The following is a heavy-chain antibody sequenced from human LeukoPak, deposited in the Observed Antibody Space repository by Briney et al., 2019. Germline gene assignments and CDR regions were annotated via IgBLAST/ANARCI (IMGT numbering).Heavy chain of an antibody. CDR1: DVSITTYY. Sequence: PSETLCLTCTVSDVSITTYYWIWIRQPPGKGLECLGYIYYSGGTNYNAALKSRVTISIDISNNHLSLRLSFVTAADTAVYYCARVQWPDGKGVGGFDSWGLGTLVTVSS. CDR3: ARVQWPDGKGVGGFDS. D-gene: IGHD6-19*01. J-gene: IGHJ4*02. V-gene: IGHV4-59*01. CDR2: IYYSGGT.